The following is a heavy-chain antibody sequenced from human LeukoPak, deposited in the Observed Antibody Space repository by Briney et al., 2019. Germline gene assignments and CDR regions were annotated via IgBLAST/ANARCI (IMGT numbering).Heavy chain of an antibody. CDR2: IYSGGST. J-gene: IGHJ4*02. CDR1: GFTVSSNY. CDR3: AREGGLAVAGYYYFDY. V-gene: IGHV3-66*01. D-gene: IGHD6-19*01. Sequence: PGGSLRLSCAASGFTVSSNYMSWVRQAPGKGLEWVSVIYSGGSTYYADSVKGRFTISRDNSKNTLYLQMNSLRAEDTAVYYCAREGGLAVAGYYYFDYWGQGTLVTVSS.